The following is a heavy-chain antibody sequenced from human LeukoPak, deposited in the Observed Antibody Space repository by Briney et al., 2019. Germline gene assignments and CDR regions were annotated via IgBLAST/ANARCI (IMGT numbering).Heavy chain of an antibody. CDR1: GFTFSNYA. J-gene: IGHJ5*01. D-gene: IGHD4-11*01. CDR2: ITATAGST. V-gene: IGHV3-23*01. CDR3: AKEPDYSTSSALDS. Sequence: GGSLRLSCVASGFTFSNYAMTWVRQAPGKRLGWISTITATAGSTYYADSLKGRFTIPRDSSKNTLYLQMDSLGAEDTALFYCAKEPDYSTSSALDSWRQGTVVSVSS.